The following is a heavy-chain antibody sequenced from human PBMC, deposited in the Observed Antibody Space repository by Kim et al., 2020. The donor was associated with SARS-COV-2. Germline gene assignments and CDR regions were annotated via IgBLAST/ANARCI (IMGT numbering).Heavy chain of an antibody. J-gene: IGHJ6*02. D-gene: IGHD3-3*01. V-gene: IGHV3-11*06. CDR3: ARLYYDFWSGYHQYYYYGMDV. Sequence: RFTISRDNAKNSLYLQMNSLRAEDTAVYYCARLYYDFWSGYHQYYYYGMDVWGQGTTVTVSS.